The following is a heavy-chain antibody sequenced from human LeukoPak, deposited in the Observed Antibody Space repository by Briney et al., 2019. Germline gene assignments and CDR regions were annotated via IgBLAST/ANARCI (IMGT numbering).Heavy chain of an antibody. CDR3: ARHAGTGIDEGATDY. CDR2: IYYSGST. D-gene: IGHD3/OR15-3a*01. Sequence: KPSETLSLTCTVSGGSISSSSYYWGWIRQPPGKGLEWIGSIYYSGSTYYNPSLKSRVTISVDTSKNQFSLKLSSVTAADTAVYYCARHAGTGIDEGATDYWGQGTLVTVSS. V-gene: IGHV4-39*01. CDR1: GGSISSSSYY. J-gene: IGHJ4*02.